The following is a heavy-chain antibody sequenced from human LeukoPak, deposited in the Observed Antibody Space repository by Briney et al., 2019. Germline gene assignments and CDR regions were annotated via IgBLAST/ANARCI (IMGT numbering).Heavy chain of an antibody. CDR1: GFTFSSYA. J-gene: IGHJ4*02. Sequence: GGSLRLSCAASGFTFSSYAMSWVRQAPGKGLEWVSAISGGGGSTYYADSVKGRFTISRDNSKNTLYLQMNSLRAEDTAVYYCAKRAGTKKLRDGLYFEYWGQGTLVTVSS. V-gene: IGHV3-23*01. CDR2: ISGGGGST. D-gene: IGHD5-24*01. CDR3: AKRAGTKKLRDGLYFEY.